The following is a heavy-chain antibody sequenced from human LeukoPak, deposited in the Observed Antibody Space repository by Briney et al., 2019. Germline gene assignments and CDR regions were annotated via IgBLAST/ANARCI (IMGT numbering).Heavy chain of an antibody. J-gene: IGHJ1*01. CDR2: ISFSGTT. CDR3: AREAYDGSGHRYFQN. Sequence: PSQSLSLTCTVSGGSVSGGGYFWGWLRPRPGQGLEWFGSISFSGTTYSSPSLESRLSISVDTSNKQFSPRLTSVTAADTAVYFCAREAYDGSGHRYFQNWGQGTLVTVSS. D-gene: IGHD3-22*01. CDR1: GGSVSGGGYF. V-gene: IGHV4-31*03.